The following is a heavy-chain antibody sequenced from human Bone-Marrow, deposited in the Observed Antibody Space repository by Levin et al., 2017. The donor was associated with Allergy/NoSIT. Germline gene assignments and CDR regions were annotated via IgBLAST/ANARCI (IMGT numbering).Heavy chain of an antibody. CDR1: GFTVSSNY. D-gene: IGHD1/OR15-1a*01. CDR2: IYSGGST. CDR3: ARGSITGTGYFQH. V-gene: IGHV3-53*01. J-gene: IGHJ1*01. Sequence: PGGSLRLSCAASGFTVSSNYMSWVRQAPGKGLEWVSVIYSGGSTYYADSVKGRFTISRDNSKNTLYLQMNSLRAEDTAVYYCARGSITGTGYFQHWGQGTLVTVSS.